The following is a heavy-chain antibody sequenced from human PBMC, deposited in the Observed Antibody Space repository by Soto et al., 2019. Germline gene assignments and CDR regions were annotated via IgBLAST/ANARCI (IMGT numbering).Heavy chain of an antibody. CDR3: ASSQPIYCSSTSCYIARYYGMDV. Sequence: GESLKISCKGSGYSFTSYWISWVPQMPGKGLEWMGRIDPSDSYTNYSPSFQGHVTISADKSISTAYLQWSSLKASDTAMYYCASSQPIYCSSTSCYIARYYGMDVWGQGTTVTVSS. D-gene: IGHD2-2*02. CDR2: IDPSDSYT. V-gene: IGHV5-10-1*01. CDR1: GYSFTSYW. J-gene: IGHJ6*02.